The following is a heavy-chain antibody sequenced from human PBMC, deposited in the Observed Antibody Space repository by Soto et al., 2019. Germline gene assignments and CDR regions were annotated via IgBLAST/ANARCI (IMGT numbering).Heavy chain of an antibody. CDR3: VRRLRCGGVSCWGAFDI. V-gene: IGHV3-9*01. Sequence: GGSLRLSCVASGFSFFDEYGMHWVRQAPGKGLEWVSAINWIGGGIGYAYPVKGRFTISRDNAKNSLFLKMNSLRVEDTALYYCVRRLRCGGVSCWGAFDIWGQGTMVTVSS. D-gene: IGHD2-15*01. CDR1: GFSFFDEYG. CDR2: INWIGGGI. J-gene: IGHJ3*02.